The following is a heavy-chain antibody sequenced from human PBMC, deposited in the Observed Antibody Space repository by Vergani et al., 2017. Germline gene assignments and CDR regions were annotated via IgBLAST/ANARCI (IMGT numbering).Heavy chain of an antibody. CDR1: GGSISSGGYS. Sequence: QLQLQESGSGLVKPSQTLSLTCAVSGGSISSGGYSWSWIRQPPGKGLEWIGYIYHSGSTYYNPSLKSRVTISVDRSKNQFSLKLSSVTAADTAVYYCARALTVTTGAHYYYYMDVWGKGTTVTVSS. CDR3: ARALTVTTGAHYYYYMDV. J-gene: IGHJ6*03. V-gene: IGHV4-30-2*01. D-gene: IGHD4-11*01. CDR2: IYHSGST.